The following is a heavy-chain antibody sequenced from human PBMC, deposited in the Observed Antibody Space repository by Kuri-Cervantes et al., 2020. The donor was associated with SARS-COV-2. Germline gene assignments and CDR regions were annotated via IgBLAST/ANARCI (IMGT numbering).Heavy chain of an antibody. CDR2: ISANNGIT. CDR1: GYTFTSYA. V-gene: IGHV1-18*01. Sequence: ASVKVSCKASGYTFTSYAMHWVRQAPGQGLEWMGWISANNGITNYAQKFQGRVTLTTDRSTDTAYMELTSLRSDDTAVYYCARTVHVIIVVDDWFDPWGQGTLVTVSS. D-gene: IGHD2-21*01. CDR3: ARTVHVIIVVDDWFDP. J-gene: IGHJ5*02.